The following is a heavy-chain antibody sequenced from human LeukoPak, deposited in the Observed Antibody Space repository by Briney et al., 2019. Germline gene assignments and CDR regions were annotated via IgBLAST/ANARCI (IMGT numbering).Heavy chain of an antibody. J-gene: IGHJ4*02. CDR1: GFTFSSYA. CDR2: ISGSGGST. CDR3: ARDYDFWSGIDY. Sequence: AGGSLRLSCAASGFTFSSYAMSWVRQAPGKGLEWVSAISGSGGSTYYADSVKGRFTISRDNSKNTLYLQMNSLRAEDTAVYYCARDYDFWSGIDYWGQGTLVTVSS. V-gene: IGHV3-23*01. D-gene: IGHD3-3*01.